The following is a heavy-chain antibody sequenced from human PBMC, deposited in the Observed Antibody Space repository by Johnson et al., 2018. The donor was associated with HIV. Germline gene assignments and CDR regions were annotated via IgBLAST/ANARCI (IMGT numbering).Heavy chain of an antibody. Sequence: QVRLVESGGGSVQPGRSLRLSCAASGFTFEDYAMHWVRLVPGKGLEWVAVISYDGSNKYYADSVKGRFTISRDHSKNTLYLQMNSLRAEDTSVYYCARTRLDSFALPPFSLLYAFDIWGQGTMVTVSS. CDR2: ISYDGSNK. J-gene: IGHJ3*02. D-gene: IGHD3/OR15-3a*01. V-gene: IGHV3-30*04. CDR1: GFTFEDYA. CDR3: ARTRLDSFALPPFSLLYAFDI.